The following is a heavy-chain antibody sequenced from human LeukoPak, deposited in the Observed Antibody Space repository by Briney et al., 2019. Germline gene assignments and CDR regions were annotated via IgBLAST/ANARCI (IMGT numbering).Heavy chain of an antibody. J-gene: IGHJ6*04. V-gene: IGHV4-59*01. CDR3: ARSYSYGLFGV. CDR2: IYYSGST. CDR1: GGSISSYY. D-gene: IGHD5-18*01. Sequence: SETLSLTCTVSGGSISSYYWSWIRQPPGKGLEWIGYIYYSGSTNYNPSLKSRVTISVDTSKNQFSLKLSSVTAADTAVYYGARSYSYGLFGVWGKGTTVTVSS.